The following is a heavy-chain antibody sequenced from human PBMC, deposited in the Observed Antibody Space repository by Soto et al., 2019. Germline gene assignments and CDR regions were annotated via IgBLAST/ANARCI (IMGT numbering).Heavy chain of an antibody. V-gene: IGHV1-69*01. Sequence: QVQLVQSGAEVQKPGSSVKVSCKASGGTFSSYAISWVRQAPGQGLEWMGGIIPIFGTANYAQKFQGRVTITADESTSTAYIELSSLRSEDTAVYNCASSTYYDFWSGYSFDYWGQGTLVTVSS. J-gene: IGHJ4*02. CDR2: IIPIFGTA. D-gene: IGHD3-3*01. CDR3: ASSTYYDFWSGYSFDY. CDR1: GGTFSSYA.